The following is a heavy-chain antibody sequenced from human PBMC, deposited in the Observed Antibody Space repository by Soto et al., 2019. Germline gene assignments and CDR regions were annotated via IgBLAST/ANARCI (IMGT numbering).Heavy chain of an antibody. Sequence: QVQLVQSGAEVKKPGASVKVSCKASGYTDTSYGISWVRQAPGQGLEWMGWISGYNGNTNYAQKFQGRVTMTTDTSTNTAYMELRSLRSDDTAVYYCARGKLRSWNEYFQHWGQGTLVTVSS. CDR3: ARGKLRSWNEYFQH. D-gene: IGHD1-1*01. CDR2: ISGYNGNT. J-gene: IGHJ1*01. V-gene: IGHV1-18*04. CDR1: GYTDTSYG.